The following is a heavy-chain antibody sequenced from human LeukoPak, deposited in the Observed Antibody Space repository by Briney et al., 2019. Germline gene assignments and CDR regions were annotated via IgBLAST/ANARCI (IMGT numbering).Heavy chain of an antibody. CDR1: GGSISSGSYY. Sequence: SETLSLTCTVSGGSISSGSYYWSWIRQPAGKGLEWIGRIYTSGSTNYNPSLKSRVTISVDTSKNQLSLKLSSVTAADTAVYYCARGQRYFDLDWGQGTLVTVSS. V-gene: IGHV4-61*02. D-gene: IGHD3-9*01. CDR2: IYTSGST. J-gene: IGHJ4*02. CDR3: ARGQRYFDLD.